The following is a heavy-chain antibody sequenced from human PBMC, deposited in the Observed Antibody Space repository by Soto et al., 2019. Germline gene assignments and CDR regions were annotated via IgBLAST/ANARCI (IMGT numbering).Heavy chain of an antibody. Sequence: SVKVSCKASGGSFTYTLSWVRQAPGQGLEWMGGIIPIFGTTNYAQKFQGRVTITADESTKTAYMELSTLRSEDTAVYYCARLHSHGTYGMDVWGQGTTVTVSS. D-gene: IGHD5-18*01. CDR2: IIPIFGTT. J-gene: IGHJ6*02. CDR1: GGSFTYT. V-gene: IGHV1-69*13. CDR3: ARLHSHGTYGMDV.